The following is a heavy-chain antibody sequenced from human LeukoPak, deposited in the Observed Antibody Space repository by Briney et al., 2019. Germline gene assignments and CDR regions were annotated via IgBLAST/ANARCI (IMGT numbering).Heavy chain of an antibody. Sequence: GGSLRLSCAASGFTFSSYAMSWVRQAPGKGLEWVSAISGSGGSMYYADSVKGRFTISRDKSKNTLHLQMNSLRAEDTAVYYCAREEAIATGGTFFDYWGQGTLVTVSS. D-gene: IGHD6-13*01. V-gene: IGHV3-23*01. CDR3: AREEAIATGGTFFDY. J-gene: IGHJ4*02. CDR2: ISGSGGSM. CDR1: GFTFSSYA.